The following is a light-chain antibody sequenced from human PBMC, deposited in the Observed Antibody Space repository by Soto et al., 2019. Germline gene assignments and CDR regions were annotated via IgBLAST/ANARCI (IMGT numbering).Light chain of an antibody. Sequence: QSVLTQPPSVSGAPGQRITISCTGSSSNIGAGYDVHWYRQLPGTAPKLLIDGDNNRPSGVPDRFSGSKSGTSASLAITGLQPEDEADYYCQSYDSSLSRLFGTGTKLTV. CDR2: GDN. J-gene: IGLJ1*01. V-gene: IGLV1-40*01. CDR3: QSYDSSLSRL. CDR1: SSNIGAGYD.